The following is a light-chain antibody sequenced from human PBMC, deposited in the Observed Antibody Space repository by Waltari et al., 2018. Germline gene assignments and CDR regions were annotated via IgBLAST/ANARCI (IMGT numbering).Light chain of an antibody. Sequence: EIVLTQSPGTLSLSPGESATLSCRTSQSVTRALAWYQQKPGQDPRLLFYGASNRATGIPDRFSGSGSGTDFRLTISSLEPEDFAVYYCQHYLRLPVTFGQGTKVEVK. J-gene: IGKJ1*01. CDR2: GAS. CDR3: QHYLRLPVT. CDR1: QSVTRA. V-gene: IGKV3-20*01.